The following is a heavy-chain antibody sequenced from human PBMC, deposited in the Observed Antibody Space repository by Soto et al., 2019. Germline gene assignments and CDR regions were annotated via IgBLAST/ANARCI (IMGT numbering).Heavy chain of an antibody. Sequence: SETLSLTCTVSGGSISSYYWSWIRQPPGKGLEWIGYIYYSGSTNYNPSLKSRVTISVDTSKNQFSLKLSSVTAADTAVYYCAGIAAAGADFDYWGQGTLVTVSS. V-gene: IGHV4-59*01. CDR1: GGSISSYY. CDR2: IYYSGST. D-gene: IGHD6-13*01. CDR3: AGIAAAGADFDY. J-gene: IGHJ4*02.